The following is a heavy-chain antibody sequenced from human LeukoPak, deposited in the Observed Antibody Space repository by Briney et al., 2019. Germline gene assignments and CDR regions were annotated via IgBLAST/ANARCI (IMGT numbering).Heavy chain of an antibody. CDR3: ASTAVAGMSYYFDY. CDR2: INHSGST. V-gene: IGHV4-34*01. D-gene: IGHD6-19*01. J-gene: IGHJ4*02. CDR1: GGSFSGYY. Sequence: SETLSLTCAVYGGSFSGYYWSWIRQPPGKGLERIGEINHSGSTNYNPALKSRVTISVDTSKNQFSLKLSSVTAADTAVYYCASTAVAGMSYYFDYWGQGTLVTVSS.